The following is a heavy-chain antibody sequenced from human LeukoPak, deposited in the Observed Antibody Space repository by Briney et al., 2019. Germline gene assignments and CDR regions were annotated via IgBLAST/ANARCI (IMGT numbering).Heavy chain of an antibody. D-gene: IGHD3-10*01. CDR3: ARDRVSGWFGETLTADGLDV. Sequence: SEILSLTCTVSGGSISSYYWSWIRQPAGKGLEWIGRIYTSGSTNYNPSLESRVTMSLDTSKNQISLELSSVTAADTAVYYCARDRVSGWFGETLTADGLDVWGQGTTVTVSS. CDR2: IYTSGST. CDR1: GGSISSYY. J-gene: IGHJ6*01. V-gene: IGHV4-4*07.